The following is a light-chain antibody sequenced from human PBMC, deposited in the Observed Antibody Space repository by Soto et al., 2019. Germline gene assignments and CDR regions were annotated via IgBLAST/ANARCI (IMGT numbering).Light chain of an antibody. Sequence: EIVLTQSPGTLSLSPGERATLSCRASQSISSSYLAWYQQKPGQAPRLLVYGASSRATGIPDRFIGSGSGTDFPLTISRLEPEDFAVYYCQKYGISRFTVGPGTNVDIK. CDR1: QSISSSY. V-gene: IGKV3-20*01. CDR3: QKYGISRFT. J-gene: IGKJ3*01. CDR2: GAS.